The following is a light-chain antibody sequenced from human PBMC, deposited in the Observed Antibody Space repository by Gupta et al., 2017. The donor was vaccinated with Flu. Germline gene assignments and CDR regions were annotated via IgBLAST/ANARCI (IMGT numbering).Light chain of an antibody. CDR1: HIGSKS. J-gene: IGLJ3*02. CDR2: DDS. V-gene: IGLV3-21*02. Sequence: SHVLTQPPSVSVGPQQTARLTCGGDHIGSKSVHWYQQKPGRAPVLVVYDDSERPSGLPERFSGSHSGNMATLTISRVEAVDEADFYCQVWDGGSDHPRVFGGGTRLSVL. CDR3: QVWDGGSDHPRV.